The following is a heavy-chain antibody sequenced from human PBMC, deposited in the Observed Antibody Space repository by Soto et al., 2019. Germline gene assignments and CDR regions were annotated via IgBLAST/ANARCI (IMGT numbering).Heavy chain of an antibody. Sequence: GGSLRLSCAASGFTFSDYYMSWIRQAPGKGLEWVSYISSSGSTIYYADSVKGRFTISRDNAKNSLHLQMNSLRAEDTAVYYCAREKGHYEIYFDPWGQGTLVTVSS. J-gene: IGHJ5*02. CDR2: ISSSGSTI. CDR3: AREKGHYEIYFDP. D-gene: IGHD3-22*01. CDR1: GFTFSDYY. V-gene: IGHV3-11*01.